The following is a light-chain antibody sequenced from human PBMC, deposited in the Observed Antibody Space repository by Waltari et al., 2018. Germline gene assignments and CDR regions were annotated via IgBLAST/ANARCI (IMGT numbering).Light chain of an antibody. V-gene: IGLV2-11*01. CDR1: NSDVGGYKY. J-gene: IGLJ1*01. Sequence: QSALTQPRSVSGSPGQSVTISCTGTNSDVGGYKYVSWYQPHPDKAPRLIIYDVYTRPSGVPNRFSGSKSANTASLTISGLQSEDEADYYCCSYAGSFTWVFGTGTKVTVL. CDR3: CSYAGSFTWV. CDR2: DVY.